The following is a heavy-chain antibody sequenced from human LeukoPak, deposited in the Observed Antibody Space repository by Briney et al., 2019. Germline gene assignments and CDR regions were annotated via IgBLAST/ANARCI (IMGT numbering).Heavy chain of an antibody. CDR2: MNPNSGNT. V-gene: IGHV1-8*01. D-gene: IGHD3-22*01. CDR3: ARESVYDSSGYQGFDI. CDR1: GYTFTTYD. Sequence: GASVKVSCKASGYTFTTYDIHWVRQATGQGLEWMGWMNPNSGNTGYAQKFEGRVTMTTNASISTAYMELSSLRSEDTAVYYCARESVYDSSGYQGFDIWGQGTMVTVSS. J-gene: IGHJ3*02.